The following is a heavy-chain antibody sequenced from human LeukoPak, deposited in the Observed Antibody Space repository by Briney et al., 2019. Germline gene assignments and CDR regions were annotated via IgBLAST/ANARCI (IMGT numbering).Heavy chain of an antibody. Sequence: GGTLRLSCAASGFTFSSYGMSWVRQAPGKGLEWVSGISGSGGNTYYADSVKGRFTISRDNSRNTLYLQMNSLRAEDTAVYYCAKDPRYCSGGSCEAYYYYYYYMDVWGKGTTVTISS. CDR3: AKDPRYCSGGSCEAYYYYYYYMDV. D-gene: IGHD2-15*01. V-gene: IGHV3-23*01. J-gene: IGHJ6*03. CDR2: ISGSGGNT. CDR1: GFTFSSYG.